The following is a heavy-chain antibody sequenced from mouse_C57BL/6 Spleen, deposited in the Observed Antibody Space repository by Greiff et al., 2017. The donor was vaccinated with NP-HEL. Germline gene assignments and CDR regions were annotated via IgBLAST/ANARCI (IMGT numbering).Heavy chain of an antibody. Sequence: EVQRVESGGGLVQPGGSLKLSCAASGFTFSDYGMAWVRQAPRKGPEWVAFISNLAYSIYYADTVPGRFTISRENAKNTLYLEMSSLRSEDTAMYYCARHDYGSSFAYWGQGTLVTVSA. D-gene: IGHD1-1*01. CDR1: GFTFSDYG. CDR3: ARHDYGSSFAY. J-gene: IGHJ3*01. V-gene: IGHV5-15*01. CDR2: ISNLAYSI.